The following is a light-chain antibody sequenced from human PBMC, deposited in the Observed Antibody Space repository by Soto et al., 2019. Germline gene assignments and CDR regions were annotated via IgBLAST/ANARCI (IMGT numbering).Light chain of an antibody. CDR1: QSIDRW. Sequence: DIQMTQSPSTLSASVGDRVTITCRASQSIDRWLARYHQKPGKAPKLLIYDASSLQSGVPSRFSGSGSGTEFTLTISSLQPDDLATYYCQQYTSFPSTFGQGTKVEIK. V-gene: IGKV1-5*01. CDR3: QQYTSFPST. J-gene: IGKJ1*01. CDR2: DAS.